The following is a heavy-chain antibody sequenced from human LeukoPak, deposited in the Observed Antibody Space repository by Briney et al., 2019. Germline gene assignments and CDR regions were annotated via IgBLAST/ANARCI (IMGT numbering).Heavy chain of an antibody. Sequence: GGSQRLSCAASGFTFSSYSMNWVRQAPGKGLEWVSHISSSSSTRYYADSVKGRFTLSRDDAKNSLYLQMNSLRAEDTAVYYCARAGLTFSDYFGSFFDYWGQGTLVTVSS. CDR3: ARAGLTFSDYFGSFFDY. CDR1: GFTFSSYS. J-gene: IGHJ4*02. D-gene: IGHD3-10*01. V-gene: IGHV3-48*01. CDR2: ISSSSSTR.